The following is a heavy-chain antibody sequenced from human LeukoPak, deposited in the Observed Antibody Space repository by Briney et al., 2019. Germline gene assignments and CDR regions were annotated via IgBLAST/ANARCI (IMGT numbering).Heavy chain of an antibody. CDR3: ARDDCSGGSCYPGEGYYYYYYGMDV. V-gene: IGHV1-69*13. J-gene: IGHJ6*02. CDR1: GGTFCSYA. CDR2: IIPIFGTA. Sequence: ASVKVSCKASGGTFCSYAISWVRQAPGQGLEWMGGIIPIFGTANYAQKFQGRVTITADESTSTAYMELSSLRSEDTAVYYCARDDCSGGSCYPGEGYYYYYYGMDVWGQGTTVTVSS. D-gene: IGHD2-15*01.